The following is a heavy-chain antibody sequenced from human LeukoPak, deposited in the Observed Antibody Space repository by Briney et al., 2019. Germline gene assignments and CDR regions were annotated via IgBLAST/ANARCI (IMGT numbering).Heavy chain of an antibody. CDR3: ASPMTRYFDWYY. V-gene: IGHV1-46*01. CDR1: GYTFTIYY. CDR2: INPSGGST. D-gene: IGHD3-9*01. J-gene: IGHJ4*02. Sequence: ASVNVSCKASGYTFTIYYMHWVRQAPGQGLEWMGIINPSGGSTSYAQKFQGRVTMTRDTSTSTVYMELSSLRSEDTAVYYCASPMTRYFDWYYWGQGTLVTVSS.